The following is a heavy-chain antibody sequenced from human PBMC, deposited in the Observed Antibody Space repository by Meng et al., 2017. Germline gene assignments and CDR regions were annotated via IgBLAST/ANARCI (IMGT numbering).Heavy chain of an antibody. D-gene: IGHD6-13*01. J-gene: IGHJ5*02. CDR2: KNPNSGNT. CDR3: ARGSSSWITNWFDP. CDR1: GYTFTSYD. V-gene: IGHV1-8*01. Sequence: QGELVQSGGEVKKPGASVKVSCKASGYTFTSYDINWVRQATGQGLEWMGWKNPNSGNTGYAQKFQGRVTMTRNTSISTAYMELSSLRSEDTAVYYCARGSSSWITNWFDPWGQGTLVTVSS.